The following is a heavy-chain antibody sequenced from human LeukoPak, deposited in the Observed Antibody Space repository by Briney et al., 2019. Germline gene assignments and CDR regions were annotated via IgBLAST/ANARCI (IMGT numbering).Heavy chain of an antibody. CDR2: IRYDGSNK. V-gene: IGHV3-30*02. Sequence: GGSLRLSCAASGFTFSSYGMHWVRQAPGKGLEWVAFIRYDGSNKYYADSVKGRFTISRDNSKNTLYLQMNSLRAEDTAVYYCASRSGYEDWYFDLWGRGTLVTVSS. D-gene: IGHD5-12*01. CDR3: ASRSGYEDWYFDL. CDR1: GFTFSSYG. J-gene: IGHJ2*01.